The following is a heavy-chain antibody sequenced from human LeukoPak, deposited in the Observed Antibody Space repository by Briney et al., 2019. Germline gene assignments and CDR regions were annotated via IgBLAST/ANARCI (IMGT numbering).Heavy chain of an antibody. D-gene: IGHD1-26*01. CDR3: ASVYSFGWFDY. CDR2: VWYGGTKK. CDR1: GFDFSTYG. J-gene: IGHJ5*01. V-gene: IGHV3-33*01. Sequence: GGSLRLSCVASGFDFSTYGMHWVRQAPGKGLEWVAVVWYGGTKKYYADSVNGRFTISRDDSKNTLYLQMNDLRDEDTAVYYCASVYSFGWFDYWGQGTLVTVSS.